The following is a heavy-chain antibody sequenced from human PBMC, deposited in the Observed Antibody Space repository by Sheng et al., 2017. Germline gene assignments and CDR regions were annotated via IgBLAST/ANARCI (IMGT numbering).Heavy chain of an antibody. J-gene: IGHJ6*03. D-gene: IGHD6-13*01. CDR2: IIPILGIA. CDR1: GGTFSSYA. Sequence: QVQLVQSGAEVKKPGSSVKVSCKASGGTFSSYAISWVRQAPGQGLEWMGGIIPILGIANYAQKFQGRVTITADKSTSTAYMELSSLRSEDTAVYYCARDNHDSSSWYELHSSYYYMDVWGQGTTVTVSS. V-gene: IGHV1-69*10. CDR3: ARDNHDSSSWYELHSSYYYMDV.